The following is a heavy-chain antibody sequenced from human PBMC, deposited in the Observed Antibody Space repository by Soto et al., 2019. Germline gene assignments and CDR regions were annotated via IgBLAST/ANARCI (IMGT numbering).Heavy chain of an antibody. J-gene: IGHJ6*02. D-gene: IGHD4-17*01. CDR3: ARPYGDYFYYAMDV. Sequence: QVQLVESGGGVVQPGRSLRLSCAASGFTFTSYSMHWVRQAPGKGLDWVAVISYDGSNQYYADSVKGRFTISRDNSENTPYLQMNSLRDEDTAVYYCARPYGDYFYYAMDVWGQGTTVTVSS. CDR1: GFTFTSYS. CDR2: ISYDGSNQ. V-gene: IGHV3-30-3*01.